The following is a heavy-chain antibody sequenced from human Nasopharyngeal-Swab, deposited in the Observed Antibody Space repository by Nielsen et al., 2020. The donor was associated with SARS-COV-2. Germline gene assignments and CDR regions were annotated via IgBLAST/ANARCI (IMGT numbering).Heavy chain of an antibody. CDR1: GFLFRNYA. J-gene: IGHJ2*01. D-gene: IGHD3-22*01. Sequence: GESLKISCAASGFLFRNYAMGWVRQAPGRGLAWVSIVNSDGSTAYYADSVKGRFTISRDNSKNTLYLQMNRLRFEDAAVYYCVKDPVGGSSGWYFDLWGRGTLVTLSS. CDR3: VKDPVGGSSGWYFDL. CDR2: VNSDGSTA. V-gene: IGHV3-23*03.